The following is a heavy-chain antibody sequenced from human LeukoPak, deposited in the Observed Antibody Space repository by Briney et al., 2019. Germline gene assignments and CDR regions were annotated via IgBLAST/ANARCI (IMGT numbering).Heavy chain of an antibody. Sequence: PSETLSLTCTVSGGSISSHYWSWIRRPPGKGLEWIGYIYYSGSTNYNPSLKSRVTISVDTSKNQFSLKLSSVTAADTAVYYCARVYGTSWRYFDYWGQGTLVTVSS. CDR2: IYYSGST. CDR1: GGSISSHY. V-gene: IGHV4-59*11. J-gene: IGHJ4*02. D-gene: IGHD2-2*01. CDR3: ARVYGTSWRYFDY.